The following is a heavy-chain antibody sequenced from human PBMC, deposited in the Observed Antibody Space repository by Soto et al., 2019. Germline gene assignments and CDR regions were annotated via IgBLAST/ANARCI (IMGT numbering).Heavy chain of an antibody. CDR1: GGSFSGYY. V-gene: IGHV4-34*01. J-gene: IGHJ5*02. Sequence: ASETLSLTCAVYGGSFSGYYWSRIRQPPGKGLEWIGEINHSGSTNYNPSLKSRVTISVDTSKNQFSLKLSSVTAADTAVYYCARALITMVRGVIIRRWFDPWGQGTLVTVSS. D-gene: IGHD3-10*01. CDR2: INHSGST. CDR3: ARALITMVRGVIIRRWFDP.